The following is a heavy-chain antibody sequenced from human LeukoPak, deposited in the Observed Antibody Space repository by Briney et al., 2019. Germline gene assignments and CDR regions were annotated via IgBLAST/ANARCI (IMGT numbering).Heavy chain of an antibody. Sequence: GGSLRLSCAASGFTVSSNYMSWVRQAPGKGLEWVSVIYSGGSTYYADSVKGRFTISRDNSKNTLYLQMNSLRAEDTAVYYCARVGDRRDGYTLDYWGQGSLVTVSS. J-gene: IGHJ4*02. CDR1: GFTVSSNY. D-gene: IGHD5-24*01. V-gene: IGHV3-53*01. CDR3: ARVGDRRDGYTLDY. CDR2: IYSGGST.